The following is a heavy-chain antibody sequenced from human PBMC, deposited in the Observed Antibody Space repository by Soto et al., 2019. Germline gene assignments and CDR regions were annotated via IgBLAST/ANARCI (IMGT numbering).Heavy chain of an antibody. CDR3: ASNDFWSGSTDY. D-gene: IGHD3-3*01. CDR2: ISGSGGST. Sequence: EVQLLESGGGLVQPGGSLRLSCAASGFTFSSYAMSWVRQAPGKGLEWVSAISGSGGSTYYADSVKGRFTISRDNSKNTLYLQMNSLRAEDTAVYYCASNDFWSGSTDYWGQGTLVTVSS. V-gene: IGHV3-23*01. J-gene: IGHJ4*02. CDR1: GFTFSSYA.